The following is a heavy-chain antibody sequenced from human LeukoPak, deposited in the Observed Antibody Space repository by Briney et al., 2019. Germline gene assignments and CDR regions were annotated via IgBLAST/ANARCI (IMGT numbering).Heavy chain of an antibody. J-gene: IGHJ4*02. CDR2: IYYSRST. V-gene: IGHV4-59*01. CDR1: GGSISSAY. D-gene: IGHD3-3*01. Sequence: PSETLSLTCTVSGGSISSAYWSWIRQPPGKGLEWIGYIYYSRSTNYSPYLKSRVTISLDTSKNQFSLKLSSVTAADKAVYYCARADYDFWSGYSTAFDYWGQGTLVTVSS. CDR3: ARADYDFWSGYSTAFDY.